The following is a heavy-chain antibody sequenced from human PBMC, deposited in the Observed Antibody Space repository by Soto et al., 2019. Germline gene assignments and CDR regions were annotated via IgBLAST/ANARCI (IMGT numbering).Heavy chain of an antibody. CDR3: ARGDAIWFGELFYY. CDR1: GFTFSSYA. CDR2: ISYDGSNK. Sequence: ESGGGVVQPGRSLRLSCAASGFTFSSYAMHWVRQAPGKGLEWVAVISYDGSNKYYADSVKGRFTISRDNSKNTLYLQMNSLRAEDTAVYYCARGDAIWFGELFYYWGQGTLVTVSS. D-gene: IGHD3-10*01. J-gene: IGHJ4*02. V-gene: IGHV3-30-3*01.